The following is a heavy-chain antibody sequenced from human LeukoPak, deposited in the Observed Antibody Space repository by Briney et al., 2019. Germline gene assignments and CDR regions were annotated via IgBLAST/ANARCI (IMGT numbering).Heavy chain of an antibody. CDR3: ARVLYSSDWLYYFDY. J-gene: IGHJ4*02. CDR2: IYPGDSDT. CDR1: GYTFTNYW. Sequence: GESLKISCKGSGYTFTNYWIGWVPQMPGKGLEWMAIIYPGDSDTTYDPAFQGQVTFSDDKSVSTAYLQWSSLKASDTAMYYCARVLYSSDWLYYFDYWGQGTLVTVSS. V-gene: IGHV5-51*01. D-gene: IGHD6-19*01.